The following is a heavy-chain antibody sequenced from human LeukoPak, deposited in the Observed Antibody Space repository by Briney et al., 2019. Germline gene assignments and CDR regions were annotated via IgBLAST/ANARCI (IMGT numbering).Heavy chain of an antibody. J-gene: IGHJ4*02. D-gene: IGHD4-17*01. V-gene: IGHV3-7*01. CDR2: IKQDGSEK. CDR1: GFTFSSYW. CDR3: AREGGHDYGDYEGHFDY. Sequence: PGGSLRLSCAASGFTFSSYWMSRVRQAPGKGLEWVANIKQDGSEKYYVDSVKGRFTISRDNAKNSLYLQMNSLRAEDTAVYYCAREGGHDYGDYEGHFDYWGQGTLVTVSS.